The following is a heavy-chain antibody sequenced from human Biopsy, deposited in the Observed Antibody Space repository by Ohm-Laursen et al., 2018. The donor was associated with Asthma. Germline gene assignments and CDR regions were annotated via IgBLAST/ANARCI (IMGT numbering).Heavy chain of an antibody. J-gene: IGHJ6*02. CDR3: ALKYRNSVFPEYGMDV. D-gene: IGHD4-11*01. CDR1: GFTFSRFG. V-gene: IGHV3-30*12. Sequence: SLRLSCAASGFTFSRFGMEWVRQAPGKGLEWVALITYDGSKTIYGDSVRGRFTVSRDSSTNTLYPQMNSLRDEDTAVYYCALKYRNSVFPEYGMDVWGQGTTVTVSS. CDR2: ITYDGSKT.